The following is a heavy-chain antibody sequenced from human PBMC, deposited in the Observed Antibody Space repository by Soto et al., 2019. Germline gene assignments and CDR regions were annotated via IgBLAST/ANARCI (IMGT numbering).Heavy chain of an antibody. J-gene: IGHJ4*02. CDR2: ISNSGGGT. CDR3: AKGPDRVTARFIDN. Sequence: PGGSLRLSCAASGFTFSSYAMGWARQAPGKGLEWVSAISNSGGGTYYADSVKGRFTISRDNSKNTLYLQMNSLRAEDTAVYYCAKGPDRVTARFIDNWGQGTLVSVSS. V-gene: IGHV3-23*01. CDR1: GFTFSSYA. D-gene: IGHD2-21*02.